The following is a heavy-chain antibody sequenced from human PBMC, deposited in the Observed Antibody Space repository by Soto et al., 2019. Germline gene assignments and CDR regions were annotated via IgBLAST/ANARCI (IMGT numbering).Heavy chain of an antibody. Sequence: QIQLVESGGAVVQPGRSLRLSCAASGFNFGFFGMHWVRQAPGKGLEWVAFISGDGINTHYADSVRGRFTLSRDYSKKTMYLQMDTLREDDTALYYCARGNLSFDFDSWGQGTLVTVSS. D-gene: IGHD3-10*01. CDR1: GFNFGFFG. J-gene: IGHJ4*02. CDR3: ARGNLSFDFDS. CDR2: ISGDGINT. V-gene: IGHV3-30*03.